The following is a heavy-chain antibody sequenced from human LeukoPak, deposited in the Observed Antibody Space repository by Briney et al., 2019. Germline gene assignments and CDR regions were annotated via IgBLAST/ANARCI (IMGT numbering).Heavy chain of an antibody. CDR2: IIGNGYST. J-gene: IGHJ4*02. V-gene: IGHV3-23*01. CDR1: GLTFRDYA. Sequence: GGSLRLSCAASGLTFRDYALSWVRQAPEKGLEWVSSIIGNGYSTYYADSVKGRFTISRDNSKNTLDLQMNSLRAEDTAVYYCAASGGSSGSGSYQDYWGQGTLVTVSS. CDR3: AASGGSSGSGSYQDY. D-gene: IGHD3-10*01.